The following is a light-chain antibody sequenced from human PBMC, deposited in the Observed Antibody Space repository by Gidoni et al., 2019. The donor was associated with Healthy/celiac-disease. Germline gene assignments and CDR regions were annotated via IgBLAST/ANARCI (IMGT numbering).Light chain of an antibody. V-gene: IGKV3-11*01. CDR1: QSVSSY. CDR3: QQRSNWPPLT. Sequence: EIVLTQSPATLSLSPGERATLSCRASQSVSSYLAWYQQKPGQAPRLLIYDASNRATGTPDRFSGSRSGTDFTLTISSLEPEDFAVYYCQQRSNWPPLTFGGGTTVEIK. CDR2: DAS. J-gene: IGKJ4*01.